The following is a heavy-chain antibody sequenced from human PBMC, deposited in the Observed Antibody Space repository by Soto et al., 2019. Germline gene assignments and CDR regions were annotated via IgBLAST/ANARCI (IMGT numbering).Heavy chain of an antibody. D-gene: IGHD4-4*01. CDR1: GFSLSTSGVG. V-gene: IGHV2-5*02. J-gene: IGHJ6*02. CDR3: AQLYSTWDYSYYGMGV. Sequence: QITLKESGPTLVKPTQTLTLTCTFSGFSLSTSGVGVGWIRQPPGKALEWLALIYWDDDKRYSPSLKSRLTTPKDTPKNQVVLTMPNMDPVETATYSCAQLYSTWDYSYYGMGVGGQGTPVPVPS. CDR2: IYWDDDK.